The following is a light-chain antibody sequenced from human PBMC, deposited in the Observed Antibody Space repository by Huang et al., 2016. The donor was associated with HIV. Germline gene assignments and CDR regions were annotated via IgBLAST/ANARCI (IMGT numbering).Light chain of an antibody. J-gene: IGKJ4*01. CDR3: QQCSNWPPT. CDR2: DAA. Sequence: EIVLTQSPATLSLSLGERATFSCRASQSVGSNLVWYQQKRGQAPRLLIYDAANRATGIPARFSGSGSGTDFALTISSLEPEDFAVYYCQQCSNWPPTFGGGTKVGIK. CDR1: QSVGSN. V-gene: IGKV3-11*01.